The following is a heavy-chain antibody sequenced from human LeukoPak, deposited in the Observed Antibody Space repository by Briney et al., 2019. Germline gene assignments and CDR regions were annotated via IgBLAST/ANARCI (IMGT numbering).Heavy chain of an antibody. V-gene: IGHV3-21*01. Sequence: GGSLRLSCAASGFTFSSYSMNWVRQAPGKGLEWVSSISSSSSYIYYADSVKGRFTISRDNAKNSLYLQMNSLRAEDTAVYYCARVGGYCSSTSCYTNWFDPWGQGTLATVSS. CDR3: ARVGGYCSSTSCYTNWFDP. J-gene: IGHJ5*02. D-gene: IGHD2-2*01. CDR1: GFTFSSYS. CDR2: ISSSSSYI.